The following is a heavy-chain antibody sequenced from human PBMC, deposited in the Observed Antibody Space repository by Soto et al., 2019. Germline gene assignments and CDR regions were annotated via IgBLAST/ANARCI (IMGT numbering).Heavy chain of an antibody. J-gene: IGHJ4*02. V-gene: IGHV3-11*05. Sequence: QVQLVESGGGLVKPGGSLRLSCAVSGFTFSDYYMTWIRQAPGKGLEWVPYISSSTSHTNYADSVKGRFTISRDTAKNSLVLQMNGVSAEDRAVYYCASGRGAAADYFDFWGQGTLVTVSS. D-gene: IGHD2-2*01. CDR1: GFTFSDYY. CDR2: ISSSTSHT. CDR3: ASGRGAAADYFDF.